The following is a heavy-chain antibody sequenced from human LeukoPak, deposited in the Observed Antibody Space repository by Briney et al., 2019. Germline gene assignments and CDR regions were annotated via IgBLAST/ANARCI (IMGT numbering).Heavy chain of an antibody. CDR2: IYYSGST. J-gene: IGHJ4*02. Sequence: SQTLSLTCTVSGGSISSGGYYWSWIRQHPGKGLEWIGYIYYSGSTYYNPSLKSRVTISVDTSKNQFSLKLSSVTAADTAVYYCARRTVFPGGVIVIPFDYWGQGTLVTVSS. V-gene: IGHV4-31*03. CDR1: GGSISSGGYY. D-gene: IGHD3-16*02. CDR3: ARRTVFPGGVIVIPFDY.